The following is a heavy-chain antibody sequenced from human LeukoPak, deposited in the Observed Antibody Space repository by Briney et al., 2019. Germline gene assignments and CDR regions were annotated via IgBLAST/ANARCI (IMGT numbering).Heavy chain of an antibody. CDR1: GFTVSSNS. D-gene: IGHD4-17*01. J-gene: IGHJ4*02. CDR3: ARRAGEYSHPYDY. V-gene: IGHV3-53*01. CDR2: IYSGGNT. Sequence: GGSLRLSCTVSGFTVSSNSMSWVRQAPGQGLEWVSFIYSGGNTHYSDSVKGRFTISRDNSKNTLYLQMNSLRADDTAVYYCARRAGEYSHPYDYWGQGTLVTVSS.